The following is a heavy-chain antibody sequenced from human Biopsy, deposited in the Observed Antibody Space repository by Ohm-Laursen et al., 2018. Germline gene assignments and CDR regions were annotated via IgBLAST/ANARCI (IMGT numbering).Heavy chain of an antibody. Sequence: GTLSLTCPVYGGSFSGYYWSWIRQPPGKGLEWIGEINHSGSTNFNPSFKSRVTISVDTSKNQFSLKLSSVTAADTAVYYCAVKSYFSTSFDPWGQGTLVTVSS. D-gene: IGHD1-26*01. CDR2: INHSGST. V-gene: IGHV4-34*01. J-gene: IGHJ5*02. CDR1: GGSFSGYY. CDR3: AVKSYFSTSFDP.